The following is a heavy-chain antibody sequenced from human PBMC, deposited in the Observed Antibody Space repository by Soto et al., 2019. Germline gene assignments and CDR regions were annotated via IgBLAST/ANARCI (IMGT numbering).Heavy chain of an antibody. D-gene: IGHD2-2*01. CDR1: GGSISSGDYY. V-gene: IGHV4-30-4*01. CDR2: IYYSGST. J-gene: IGHJ6*02. CDR3: ARGVVVPAAMFAHYYYGMDV. Sequence: SETLSLTCTVSGGSISSGDYYWSWIRQPPGKGLEWIGYIYYSGSTYYNPSLKSRVAISVDTSKNQFSLKLSSVTAADTAVYYCARGVVVPAAMFAHYYYGMDVWGQGTTVTVSS.